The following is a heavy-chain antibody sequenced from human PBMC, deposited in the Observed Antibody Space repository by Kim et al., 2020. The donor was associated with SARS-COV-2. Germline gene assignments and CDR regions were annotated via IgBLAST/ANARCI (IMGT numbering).Heavy chain of an antibody. Sequence: SLKSRVTISVDTSKNQFSLKLSSVTAADTAVYYCARHPSDSSGWYPYCDYWGQGTLVTVSS. J-gene: IGHJ4*02. V-gene: IGHV4-39*01. D-gene: IGHD6-19*01. CDR3: ARHPSDSSGWYPYCDY.